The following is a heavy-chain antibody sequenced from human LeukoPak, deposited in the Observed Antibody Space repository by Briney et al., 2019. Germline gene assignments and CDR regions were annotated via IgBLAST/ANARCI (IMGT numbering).Heavy chain of an antibody. J-gene: IGHJ4*02. V-gene: IGHV1-2*04. D-gene: IGHD6-19*01. CDR1: GYTFTSYD. Sequence: ASVKVSCKASGYTFTSYDINWVRQAPGQGLEWMGWINPNSGGTNYAQKFQGWVTMTRDTSISTAYMELSRLRSDDTAVYYCARGDGYSSGPLDYWGQGTLVTVSS. CDR2: INPNSGGT. CDR3: ARGDGYSSGPLDY.